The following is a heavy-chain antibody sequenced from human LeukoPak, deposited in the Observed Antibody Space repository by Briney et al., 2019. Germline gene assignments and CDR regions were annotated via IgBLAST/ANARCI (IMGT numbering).Heavy chain of an antibody. D-gene: IGHD6-19*01. CDR3: VRRSGIAVAGAFDY. CDR2: ISESGSNT. J-gene: IGHJ4*02. Sequence: GGSLRLSCAASGFTFSIHAMSWVRQAPGKGLEWVSGISESGSNTYYADSVKGRFTISRDNSMNTLYLQMNSLRAEDTAVYYCVRRSGIAVAGAFDYWGQGTLVTVSS. CDR1: GFTFSIHA. V-gene: IGHV3-23*01.